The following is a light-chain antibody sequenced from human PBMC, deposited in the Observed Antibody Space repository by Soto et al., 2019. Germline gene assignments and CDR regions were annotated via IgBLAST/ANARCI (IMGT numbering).Light chain of an antibody. CDR2: GAS. Sequence: EFVLTQSPGTLSLSPGERATLSCRASQSVSRSYLAWYQQKPGQAPRLLIYGASSRAPGIPDRFSGSGSGTDFTLTISRLEPEDFAVYYCQQYGSSPPITFGQGTRLEIK. J-gene: IGKJ5*01. V-gene: IGKV3-20*01. CDR3: QQYGSSPPIT. CDR1: QSVSRSY.